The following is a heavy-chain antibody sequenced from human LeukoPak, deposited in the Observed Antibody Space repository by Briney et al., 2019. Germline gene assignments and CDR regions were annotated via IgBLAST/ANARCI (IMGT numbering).Heavy chain of an antibody. V-gene: IGHV4-59*01. Sequence: SETLSLTCTVSGGSISSNYWSWVRQPPGKGLEWIGYICYSGSTNYNPSLKSRVTISVDTSKNQFSLKLSSVTAADTAVYYCARGRWGFGYWGQGTLVTVSS. CDR3: ARGRWGFGY. D-gene: IGHD7-27*01. CDR2: ICYSGST. CDR1: GGSISSNY. J-gene: IGHJ4*02.